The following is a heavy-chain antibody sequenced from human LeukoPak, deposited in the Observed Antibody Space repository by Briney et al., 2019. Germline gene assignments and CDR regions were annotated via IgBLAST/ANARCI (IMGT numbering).Heavy chain of an antibody. CDR3: ARDGRPLDY. J-gene: IGHJ4*02. CDR1: GITFSRYW. CDR2: IKQDGGEK. Sequence: PGGSLRLSCVDSGITFSRYWMSWVRQAPGKGLGWVANIKQDGGEKYYVDSVKGRFTISRDNAKNSLYLQMNSLRVEDTAVYYCARDGRPLDYWGQGTLVTVSS. V-gene: IGHV3-7*03.